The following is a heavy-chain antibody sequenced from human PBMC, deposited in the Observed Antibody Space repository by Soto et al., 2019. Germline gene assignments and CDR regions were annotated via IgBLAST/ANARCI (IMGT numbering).Heavy chain of an antibody. D-gene: IGHD3-10*01. V-gene: IGHV3-15*01. Sequence: GGSLRLSCAASGFTFSNAWMSWVRQAPGKGLEWVGRIKSKTDGGTTDYAAPVKGRFTISRDDSKNTLYLQMNSLKTEDTAVYYCTTDQVELLWFGELFQPWGQGTLVTVSS. CDR3: TTDQVELLWFGELFQP. CDR2: IKSKTDGGTT. CDR1: GFTFSNAW. J-gene: IGHJ1*01.